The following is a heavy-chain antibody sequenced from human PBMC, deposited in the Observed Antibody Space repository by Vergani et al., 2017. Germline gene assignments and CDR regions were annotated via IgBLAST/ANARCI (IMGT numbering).Heavy chain of an antibody. CDR2: IYPGDSDT. V-gene: IGHV5-51*01. CDR3: ARDGYDILTGYRIFDY. D-gene: IGHD3-9*01. Sequence: EVQLVQSGAEVKKPGESLRISCKGSGYSFTSYWISWVRQMPGKGLEWMGIIYPGDSDTRYSPSFQGQVTISADKSISTAYLQWSSLKASDTAMYYCARDGYDILTGYRIFDYWGQGTLVTVSS. J-gene: IGHJ4*02. CDR1: GYSFTSYW.